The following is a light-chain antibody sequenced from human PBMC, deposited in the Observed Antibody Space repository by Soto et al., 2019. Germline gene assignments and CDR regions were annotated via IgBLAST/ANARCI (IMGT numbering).Light chain of an antibody. V-gene: IGKV1-39*01. CDR2: ATS. CDR1: QSISSY. CDR3: QQSYSILWT. J-gene: IGKJ2*02. Sequence: DLQMTQSPSSLSASVGDRVTITCRASQSISSYLNWYQQKPGRAPKLLIYATSSLQSGVPSRFSGSGSGTDFTLTISSLQSEDFATYYCQQSYSILWTFGQGTKLEIK.